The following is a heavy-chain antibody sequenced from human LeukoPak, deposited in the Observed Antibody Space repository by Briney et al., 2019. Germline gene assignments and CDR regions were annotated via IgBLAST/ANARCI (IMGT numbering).Heavy chain of an antibody. Sequence: PPETLSLTCTVSGGSISSSSYYWGWIRQPPGKGLEWIGSIYYSGSTYYNPSLKSRVTISVDTSKNQFSLKLSSVTAADTAVYYYASSRRAGIQPYWGQGTLVTVSS. CDR3: ASSRRAGIQPY. CDR2: IYYSGST. CDR1: GGSISSSSYY. V-gene: IGHV4-39*07. J-gene: IGHJ4*02. D-gene: IGHD5-18*01.